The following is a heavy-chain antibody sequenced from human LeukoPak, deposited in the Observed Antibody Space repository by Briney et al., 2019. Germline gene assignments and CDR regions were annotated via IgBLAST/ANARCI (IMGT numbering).Heavy chain of an antibody. D-gene: IGHD6-25*01. CDR2: VCDSGST. CDR1: GGHINNEF. CDR3: ARLSRIAAAGAYSYYRLDV. Sequence: SETLSHTCTVSGGHINNEFWRWIRQPPGKRLEWIGCVCDSGSTNSDPAIHSRVTRSADTSRNQFSLKLSSVTAADTAVYYCARLSRIAAAGAYSYYRLDVWGQGTTVTVSS. V-gene: IGHV4-59*13. J-gene: IGHJ6*02.